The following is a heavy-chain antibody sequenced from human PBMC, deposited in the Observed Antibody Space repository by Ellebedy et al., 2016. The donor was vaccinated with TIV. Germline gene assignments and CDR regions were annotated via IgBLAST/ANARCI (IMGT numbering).Heavy chain of an antibody. CDR1: GGSVSSTRYY. Sequence: MPSETLSLTCSVSGGSVSSTRYYWAWIRQPPATGLEYIGSVYYSGSPYYNPSFKSRVTLSADTSKNQFSLNLRTVTAADTAVYYCARTDPWQPIDDWGQGILVSVSS. J-gene: IGHJ4*02. CDR2: VYYSGSP. V-gene: IGHV4-39*01. CDR3: ARTDPWQPIDD. D-gene: IGHD2-21*02.